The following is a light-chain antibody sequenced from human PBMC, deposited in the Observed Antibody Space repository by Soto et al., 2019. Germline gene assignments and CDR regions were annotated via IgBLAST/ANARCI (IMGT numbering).Light chain of an antibody. CDR3: HQYGSSPRT. CDR2: GAS. Sequence: ESVLTQAPGTLSLSPGERATLSCRASQSVTSSYLAWYQQKPGQAPRLLIFGASSRATGIPDRFSGSGSGTDFSLTISRLEPEDSAMYYCHQYGSSPRTFGQGTKV. J-gene: IGKJ1*01. CDR1: QSVTSSY. V-gene: IGKV3-20*01.